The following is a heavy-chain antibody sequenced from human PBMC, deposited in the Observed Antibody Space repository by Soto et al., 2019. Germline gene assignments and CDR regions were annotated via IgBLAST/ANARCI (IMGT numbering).Heavy chain of an antibody. J-gene: IGHJ6*02. D-gene: IGHD6-13*01. Sequence: WASVKVSCKASGYTFTSYYMHWVRQAPGQGLEWMGIINPSGGSTSYAQKFQGRVTMTRDTSTSTVYMELSSLRSEDTAVYYCARDSGERSSWYSHYYYYGMDVWGQGTTVTVSS. V-gene: IGHV1-46*01. CDR2: INPSGGST. CDR3: ARDSGERSSWYSHYYYYGMDV. CDR1: GYTFTSYY.